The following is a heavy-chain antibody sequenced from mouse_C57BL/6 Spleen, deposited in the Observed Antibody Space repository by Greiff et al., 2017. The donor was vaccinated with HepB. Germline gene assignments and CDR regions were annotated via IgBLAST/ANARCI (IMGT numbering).Heavy chain of an antibody. J-gene: IGHJ1*03. CDR2: IYPSDSET. D-gene: IGHD1-1*01. Sequence: QVQLQQPGAELVRPGSSVKLSCKASGYTFTSYWMDWVKQRPGQGLEWIGNIYPSDSETHYNQKFKDKATLTVDKSSSTAYMQLSSLTSEDSAVYYCARRGEYYGSSRYFDVWGTGTTVTVAA. V-gene: IGHV1-61*01. CDR1: GYTFTSYW. CDR3: ARRGEYYGSSRYFDV.